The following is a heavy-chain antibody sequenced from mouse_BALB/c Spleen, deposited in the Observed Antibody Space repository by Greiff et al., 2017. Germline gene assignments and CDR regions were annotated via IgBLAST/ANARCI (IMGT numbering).Heavy chain of an antibody. CDR3: ARRAGTYAMDY. CDR2: IDPANGNT. Sequence: EVKLQQSGAELVKPGASVKLSCTASGFNIKDTYMHWVKQRPEQGLEWIGRIDPANGNTKYDPKFQGKATITADTSSNTAYLQLSSLTSEDTAVYYCARRAGTYAMDYWGQGTSVTVSS. D-gene: IGHD3-3*01. CDR1: GFNIKDTY. V-gene: IGHV14-3*02. J-gene: IGHJ4*01.